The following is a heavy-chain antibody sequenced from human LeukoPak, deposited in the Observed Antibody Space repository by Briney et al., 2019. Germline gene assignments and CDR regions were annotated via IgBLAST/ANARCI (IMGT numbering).Heavy chain of an antibody. Sequence: KESGPTLVKPTQTLTLTCTFSGFSLSTSGVGVGWVRQPPGKALEWLALIYWDDDKRYSPSLKGRLTITKDTSKNQVVLTMTNMDPVDTATYYCAHVCRGRTFDYWGQGTLVTVSS. J-gene: IGHJ4*02. CDR2: IYWDDDK. V-gene: IGHV2-5*02. CDR1: GFSLSTSGVG. D-gene: IGHD5-24*01. CDR3: AHVCRGRTFDY.